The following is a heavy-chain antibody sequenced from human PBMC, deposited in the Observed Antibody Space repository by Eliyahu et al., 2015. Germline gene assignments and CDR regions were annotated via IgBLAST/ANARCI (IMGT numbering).Heavy chain of an antibody. CDR1: GGTFSSYA. CDR2: IIPILGIA. D-gene: IGHD6-19*01. V-gene: IGHV1-69*09. CDR3: ARATVADHTDAFDI. J-gene: IGHJ3*02. Sequence: QVQLVQSGAEVKKPGSSVKVSCKAXGGTFSSYAISWVRQAPGQGLEWMGRIIPILGIANYAQKFQGRVTITADKSTSTAYMELSSLRSEDTAVYYCARATVADHTDAFDIWGQGTMVTVSS.